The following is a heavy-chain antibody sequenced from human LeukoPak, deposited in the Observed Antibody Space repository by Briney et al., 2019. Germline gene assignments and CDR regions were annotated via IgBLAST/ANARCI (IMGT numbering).Heavy chain of an antibody. CDR1: GFTFSSYA. D-gene: IGHD5-18*01. J-gene: IGHJ4*02. Sequence: GGSLRLSCAASGFTFSSYAMSWVRQAPGKGLEWVSDISGSGGSTYYADSVKGRFTISRDNSKNTLYLQMNSLRAEDTAVYYCAKRIQSAMATGYWGQGTLVTVSS. CDR3: AKRIQSAMATGY. CDR2: ISGSGGST. V-gene: IGHV3-23*01.